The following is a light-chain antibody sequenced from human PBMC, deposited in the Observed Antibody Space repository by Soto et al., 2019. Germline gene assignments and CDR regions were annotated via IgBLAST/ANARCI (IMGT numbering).Light chain of an antibody. CDR2: DAS. Sequence: EIGLTHSPGTLALSPGERATLSCRASQSVSSSYLAWYQQKPGQAPRLLIYDASNRATGIPARFSGSGSGTDFTLTISSLEPEDFAVYYCQQRSNWPQTFGQGTRLEI. J-gene: IGKJ5*01. CDR3: QQRSNWPQT. CDR1: QSVSSSY. V-gene: IGKV3D-20*02.